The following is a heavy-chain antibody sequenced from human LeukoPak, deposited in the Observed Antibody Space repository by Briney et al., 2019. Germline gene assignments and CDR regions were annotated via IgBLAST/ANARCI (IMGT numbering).Heavy chain of an antibody. V-gene: IGHV4-59*12. CDR1: GGSISGYY. D-gene: IGHD1-26*01. Sequence: PSETLSLTCTVSGGSISGYYWSWIRQPPGKGLEWIGYINYSGSTNYNPSLKSRVTISVDTSKKNQFSLKLSSVTAADTAVYYCASYSGSYAYYGYWGQGTLVTVSS. J-gene: IGHJ4*02. CDR2: INYSGST. CDR3: ASYSGSYAYYGY.